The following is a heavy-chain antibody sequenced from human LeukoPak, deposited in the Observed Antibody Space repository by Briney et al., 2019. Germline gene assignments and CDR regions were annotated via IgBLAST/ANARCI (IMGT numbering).Heavy chain of an antibody. Sequence: ASVKVSCQASGYNFTGYYIHWGRQAPGHGLEWMGWINPKSGGTNYAQKFQGRVTMTRDTSISTAYMDLSRLRSDDTAVYYCATGGTYDSSDYFDYWGQGTLVTVSS. CDR2: INPKSGGT. CDR3: ATGGTYDSSDYFDY. D-gene: IGHD3-22*01. J-gene: IGHJ4*02. V-gene: IGHV1-2*02. CDR1: GYNFTGYY.